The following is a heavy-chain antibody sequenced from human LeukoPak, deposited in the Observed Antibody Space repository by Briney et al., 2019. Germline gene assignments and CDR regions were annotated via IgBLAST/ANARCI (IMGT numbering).Heavy chain of an antibody. D-gene: IGHD7-27*01. CDR2: INHSGST. CDR3: ASNTGTVFDY. J-gene: IGHJ4*02. Sequence: SETLSLTCAVYGGSFSGYYWSWIRQPPGKGLEWIGEINHSGSTNYNPSLKSRVTISVDTSKDQFSLKLSSVTAADTAVYYCASNTGTVFDYWGQGALVTVSS. V-gene: IGHV4-34*01. CDR1: GGSFSGYY.